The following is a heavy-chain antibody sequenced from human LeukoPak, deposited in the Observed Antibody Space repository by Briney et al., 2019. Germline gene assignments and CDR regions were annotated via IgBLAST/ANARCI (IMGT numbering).Heavy chain of an antibody. CDR3: ARASIAAAGREEVYYYYYGMDV. Sequence: SETLSLTCTVSGYSISSGYYWGWIRQPPGKGLEWIGSIYHSGSTYYNPSLKSRVTISVDTSKNQFSLKLSSVTAADTAVYYCARASIAAAGREEVYYYYYGMDVWGQGTTVTVSS. J-gene: IGHJ6*02. CDR2: IYHSGST. D-gene: IGHD6-13*01. CDR1: GYSISSGYY. V-gene: IGHV4-38-2*02.